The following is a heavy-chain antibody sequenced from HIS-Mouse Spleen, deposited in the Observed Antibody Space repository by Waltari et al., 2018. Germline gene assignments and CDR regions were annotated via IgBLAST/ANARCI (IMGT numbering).Heavy chain of an antibody. Sequence: QVQLQESGPGLVKPSETLSLTCSVPGGSISRYYWSWIRQPAGKGRVWIGRIYTSGSTNYNPSLKSRVTMSVDTSKNQFSLKLSSVTAADTAVYYCARDFHDFWSGYYGGDKKHDAFDIWGQGTMVTVSS. CDR3: ARDFHDFWSGYYGGDKKHDAFDI. CDR1: GGSISRYY. CDR2: IYTSGST. D-gene: IGHD3-3*01. J-gene: IGHJ3*02. V-gene: IGHV4-4*07.